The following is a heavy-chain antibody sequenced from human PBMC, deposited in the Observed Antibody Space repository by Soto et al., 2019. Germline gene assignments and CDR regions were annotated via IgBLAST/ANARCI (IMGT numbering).Heavy chain of an antibody. CDR3: ARGSENYGSGSYPQAFDY. V-gene: IGHV3-64*01. Sequence: PGGSPRLSCAASGFTFSSYAMHWVRQSPGKGLEYVSAISSNGGSTYYANSVKGRFTISRDNSKNTLYLQMGSLRAEDMAVYYCARGSENYGSGSYPQAFDYWGQGPLVTVSS. D-gene: IGHD3-10*01. J-gene: IGHJ4*02. CDR2: ISSNGGST. CDR1: GFTFSSYA.